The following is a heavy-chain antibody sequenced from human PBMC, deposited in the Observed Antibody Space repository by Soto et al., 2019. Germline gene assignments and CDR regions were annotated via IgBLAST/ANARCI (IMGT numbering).Heavy chain of an antibody. D-gene: IGHD3-22*01. Sequence: ASVKVSCKASGYTFSSYGISWVRQAPGQGLEWPGWISPYNDDTKYTQKLQGRVFMTTDTPTKTAHLDLRSLRSDDTAVYYCARGGYYDSSGSRDYHYYGMDVWG. CDR2: ISPYNDDT. CDR1: GYTFSSYG. CDR3: ARGGYYDSSGSRDYHYYGMDV. V-gene: IGHV1-18*01. J-gene: IGHJ6*02.